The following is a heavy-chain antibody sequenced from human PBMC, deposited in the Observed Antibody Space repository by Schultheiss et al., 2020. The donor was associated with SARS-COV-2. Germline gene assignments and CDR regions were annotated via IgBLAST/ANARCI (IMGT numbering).Heavy chain of an antibody. CDR3: AKDITAAGTLGDI. D-gene: IGHD6-13*01. CDR2: ISSSGDTI. CDR1: GFTFSNYY. V-gene: IGHV3-11*01. J-gene: IGHJ3*02. Sequence: GGSLRLSCAASGFTFSNYYMSWVRQAPGKGLEFISYISSSGDTIYDADSMRGRFTISRDNAKNTLYLQMNSLRAEDTAVYYCAKDITAAGTLGDIWGQGTMVTVSS.